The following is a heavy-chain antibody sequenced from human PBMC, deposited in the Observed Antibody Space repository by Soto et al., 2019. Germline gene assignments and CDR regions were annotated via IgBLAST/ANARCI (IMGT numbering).Heavy chain of an antibody. CDR3: ARGDCRSTSCFRGY. V-gene: IGHV3-23*01. Sequence: GGSLRLSCAASGFTFSSYAMSWVRQAPGKGLEWVSTISGSGGSTYYVDSVKGRFTISRDDAKNTLYLQMNSLRAEDTAVYYCARGDCRSTSCFRGYWGQGTLVTVSS. D-gene: IGHD2-2*01. CDR2: ISGSGGST. CDR1: GFTFSSYA. J-gene: IGHJ4*02.